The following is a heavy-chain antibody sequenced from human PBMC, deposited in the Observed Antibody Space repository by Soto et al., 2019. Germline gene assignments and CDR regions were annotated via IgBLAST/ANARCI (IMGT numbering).Heavy chain of an antibody. D-gene: IGHD3-22*01. V-gene: IGHV3-23*01. J-gene: IGHJ3*02. CDR1: GFTFTNYA. Sequence: EVQLLESGGDLVQPGGSLRLSCAASGFTFTNYAMHWVRQAPGKGLEWVSTISGGGGSTYYADSVKGRFTISRDNYKNTMTVQMNSLSAEDTAVYYCAKDGEGYYYENTPDAFDMWGQGTTVTVSS. CDR2: ISGGGGST. CDR3: AKDGEGYYYENTPDAFDM.